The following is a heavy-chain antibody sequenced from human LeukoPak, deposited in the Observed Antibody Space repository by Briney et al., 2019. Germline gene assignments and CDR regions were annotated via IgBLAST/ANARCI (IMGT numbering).Heavy chain of an antibody. J-gene: IGHJ4*02. CDR3: AKEIYSDSSAYVDY. CDR2: ISYDGSNK. D-gene: IGHD3-22*01. V-gene: IGHV3-30*18. CDR1: GFTFSSYG. Sequence: GGSLRLSCAASGFTFSSYGIHWVRQAPGKGLEWVAVISYDGSNKYYADSVKGRFTISRDNSKNTLYLQMNSLRAEDTTVYYCAKEIYSDSSAYVDYWGQGTLVTVSS.